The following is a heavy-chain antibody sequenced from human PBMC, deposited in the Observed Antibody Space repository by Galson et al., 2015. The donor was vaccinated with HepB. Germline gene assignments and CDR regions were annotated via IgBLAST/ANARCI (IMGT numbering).Heavy chain of an antibody. CDR2: INRDGSSR. V-gene: IGHV3-74*01. CDR1: GFTFRTSW. D-gene: IGHD6-6*01. Sequence: SLRLSCAASGFTFRTSWMHWVRQAPGKGLVWVSHINRDGSSRNYADSVKGRFTISRDNAKNTLYLQMNSLRADDTAVYYCARDVKYSPIDPWGQGTLVTVSS. CDR3: ARDVKYSPIDP. J-gene: IGHJ5*02.